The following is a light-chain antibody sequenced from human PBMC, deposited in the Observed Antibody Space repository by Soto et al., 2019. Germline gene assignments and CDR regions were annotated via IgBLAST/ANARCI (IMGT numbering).Light chain of an antibody. J-gene: IGLJ2*01. Sequence: QSVLTQPASVSGSPGQSITISCTGASSDVGGYNYVSWYQHHPGKAPKLMIYEVSARPSGVSNRFSGSKSGNTVSLTISGLQAEDEADYYCSSYTSSSTYVVFGGGTKLTVL. CDR1: SSDVGGYNY. V-gene: IGLV2-14*01. CDR2: EVS. CDR3: SSYTSSSTYVV.